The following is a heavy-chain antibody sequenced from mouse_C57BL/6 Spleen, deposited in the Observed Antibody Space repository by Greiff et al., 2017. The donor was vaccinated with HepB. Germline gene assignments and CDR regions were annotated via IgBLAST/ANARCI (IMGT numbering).Heavy chain of an antibody. D-gene: IGHD3-2*02. V-gene: IGHV5-6*01. CDR2: ISSGGSYT. CDR1: GFTFSSYG. Sequence: EVKLMESGGDLVKPGGSLKLSCAASGFTFSSYGMSWVRQTPDKRLEWVATISSGGSYTYYPDSVKGRFTISRDNAKNTLYLQMSSLKSEDTAMYYCARQAQATFSFAYWGQGTLVTVSA. CDR3: ARQAQATFSFAY. J-gene: IGHJ3*01.